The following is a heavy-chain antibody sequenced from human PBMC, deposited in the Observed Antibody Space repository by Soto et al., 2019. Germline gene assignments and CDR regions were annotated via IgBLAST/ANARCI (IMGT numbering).Heavy chain of an antibody. V-gene: IGHV3-30-3*01. CDR3: ARDRSTCCFYGMDV. CDR2: ISSTGSHP. J-gene: IGHJ6*02. Sequence: QVQLVESGGGVVQPGRSLRLSCAASGFTFTSHAMHWVRQAPGKGLEWVAVISSTGSHPYYADSMKGRFTISRDNSMNTLYVQMDSLTAEDTAVYYCARDRSTCCFYGMDVWGQGTTVTVSS. CDR1: GFTFTSHA. D-gene: IGHD6-13*01.